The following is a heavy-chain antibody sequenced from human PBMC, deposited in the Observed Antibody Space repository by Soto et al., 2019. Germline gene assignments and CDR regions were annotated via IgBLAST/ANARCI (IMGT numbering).Heavy chain of an antibody. V-gene: IGHV3-15*07. J-gene: IGHJ4*02. Sequence: EVQLVESGGGLVQPGGPLRLSCAASGFSITNTWMHWVRQAPGKGLEWVGRVKSKADGGTADYAAPVKGRFTVSRDDSKNTQYLQMNSLKMADTAVYYCNSYPDFWGGHTPLWGQGTLVTVSS. D-gene: IGHD3-3*01. CDR3: NSYPDFWGGHTPL. CDR2: VKSKADGGTA. CDR1: GFSITNTW.